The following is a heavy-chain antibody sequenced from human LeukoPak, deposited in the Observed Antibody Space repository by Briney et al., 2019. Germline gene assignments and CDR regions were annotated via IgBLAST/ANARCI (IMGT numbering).Heavy chain of an antibody. V-gene: IGHV4-34*01. CDR1: GGSFSGYY. CDR2: INHSGST. CDR3: GRGQLIKRGYSYGAYYFDY. D-gene: IGHD5-18*01. Sequence: AETLSLTCAVSGGSFSGYYWSWIRQPPGKGREWIGEINHSGSTIYNPSLKSRVTISIGMSKNQFSFKLSSSAAPDTAVFYFGRGQLIKRGYSYGAYYFDYWGQGTLVTVSS. J-gene: IGHJ4*02.